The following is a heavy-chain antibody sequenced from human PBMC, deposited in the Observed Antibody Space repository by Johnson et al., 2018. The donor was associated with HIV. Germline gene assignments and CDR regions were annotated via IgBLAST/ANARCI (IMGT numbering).Heavy chain of an antibody. CDR2: SDSGGST. V-gene: IGHV3-53*01. CDR1: GFTVSSNY. J-gene: IGHJ3*02. CDR3: VRGLLWFGELLEAFDI. Sequence: VQLVESGGGLIQPGGSLRLSCAASGFTVSSNYMSWVRQAPGKGLEWVSAISDSGGSTYYADSVRGRFTISRDNSKNTLYLQMTSLRAEDTAVYYCVRGLLWFGELLEAFDIWGQGTMVTVSS. D-gene: IGHD3-10*01.